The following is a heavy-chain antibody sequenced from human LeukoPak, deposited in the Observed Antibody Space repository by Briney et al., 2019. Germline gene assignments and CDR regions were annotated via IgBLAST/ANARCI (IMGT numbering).Heavy chain of an antibody. CDR2: ISSTATII. J-gene: IGHJ4*02. CDR1: GFTFSNYE. CDR3: ASRALIEAGKGYYFDY. Sequence: GGSLRLSCAASGFTFSNYEMSWVRQAPGKGLGWLSYISSTATIIYYADSVKGRFTISRDNAKNSLYLQMNSLSAEDTAVYYCASRALIEAGKGYYFDYWGQGTLVTVSS. D-gene: IGHD6-13*01. V-gene: IGHV3-48*03.